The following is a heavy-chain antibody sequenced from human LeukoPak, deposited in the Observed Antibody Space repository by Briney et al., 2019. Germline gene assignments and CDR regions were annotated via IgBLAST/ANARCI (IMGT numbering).Heavy chain of an antibody. D-gene: IGHD6-19*01. CDR2: TSGLGGST. J-gene: IGHJ6*03. Sequence: GSLRLSCAASGLSFIMYAMGWVRQAPRKGLEWVSVTSGLGGSTYYADSVKCRFTISRDNSKNTLYLQMNSLRAEDTAVYYCAKGGDKYSSRWYPHYYYYYMDVWGKGTTVTVSS. V-gene: IGHV3-23*01. CDR1: GLSFIMYA. CDR3: AKGGDKYSSRWYPHYYYYYMDV.